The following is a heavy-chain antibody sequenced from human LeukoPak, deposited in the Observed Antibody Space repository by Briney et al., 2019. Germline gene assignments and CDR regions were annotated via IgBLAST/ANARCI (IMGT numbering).Heavy chain of an antibody. CDR3: ARGAGGPRDY. V-gene: IGHV3-74*01. Sequence: GGSLRLSCAASGFTFSSYWMHWVRQAPGKGLVWVTRINSDGSSTSYADSEKGRFTISRDNTRSTLYLQMNSLRAEDTGVYYCARGAGGPRDYWGQGTLVTVSS. D-gene: IGHD3-10*01. J-gene: IGHJ4*02. CDR1: GFTFSSYW. CDR2: INSDGSST.